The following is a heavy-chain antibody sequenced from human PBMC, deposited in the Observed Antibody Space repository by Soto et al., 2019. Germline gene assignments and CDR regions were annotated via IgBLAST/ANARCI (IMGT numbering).Heavy chain of an antibody. Sequence: QVQLVQSGAEVKKPGSSVKVSCTASGTTFNTFAISWVRQAPGQGLEWMGGIIPVLGPAFYSQKFQGRVTITADKSTTTAYLELSSLRSEDTAVYYCARAAKRYFDKWGQGTLVTVSS. V-gene: IGHV1-69*06. J-gene: IGHJ4*02. CDR1: GTTFNTFA. CDR3: ARAAKRYFDK. CDR2: IIPVLGPA.